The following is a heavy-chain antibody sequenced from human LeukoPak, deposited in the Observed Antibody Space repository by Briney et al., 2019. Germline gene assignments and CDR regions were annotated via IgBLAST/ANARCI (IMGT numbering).Heavy chain of an antibody. J-gene: IGHJ4*02. CDR2: IYYSGST. D-gene: IGHD6-13*01. Sequence: PSETLSLPCIVSGGFISNCYWIWMRQPPGKGLEWIGYIYYSGSTNYNPSLKSRVAISVDTSKNQFSLKVNSVTAADTAVYYCARGGTAKGHFDYWGQGTLVTVSS. CDR1: GGFISNCY. CDR3: ARGGTAKGHFDY. V-gene: IGHV4-59*08.